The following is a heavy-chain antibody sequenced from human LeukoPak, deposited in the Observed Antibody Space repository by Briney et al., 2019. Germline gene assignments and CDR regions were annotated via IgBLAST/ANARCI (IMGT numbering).Heavy chain of an antibody. J-gene: IGHJ6*02. Sequence: SETLSLTCTVSGGSISSYYWSWIRQPAGKGLEWIGRIYTSGSTNYNPSLKSRVTMSVDTSKNQFSLKLSSVTAADTAVYYCARDGTPIAAAGTGHYYYYGMDVWGQGTTVTVSS. CDR3: ARDGTPIAAAGTGHYYYYGMDV. CDR1: GGSISSYY. V-gene: IGHV4-4*07. CDR2: IYTSGST. D-gene: IGHD6-13*01.